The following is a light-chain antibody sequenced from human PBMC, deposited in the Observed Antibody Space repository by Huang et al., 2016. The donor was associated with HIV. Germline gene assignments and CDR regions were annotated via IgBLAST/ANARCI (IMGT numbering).Light chain of an antibody. CDR2: DAS. CDR3: QQRDSWPPLT. V-gene: IGKV3-11*01. J-gene: IGKJ4*01. CDR1: QSVSTY. Sequence: EIVLTQSPATLSLSPGERATLSCRASQSVSTYLAWYQQKPGQAPRRLIHDASNRASGIPARFSGSGSGTDFTLTISSLEPEDFAVYYCQQRDSWPPLTFGGGTKVEIK.